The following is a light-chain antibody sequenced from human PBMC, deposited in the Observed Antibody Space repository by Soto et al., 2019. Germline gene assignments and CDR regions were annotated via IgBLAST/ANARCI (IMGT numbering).Light chain of an antibody. J-gene: IGKJ4*01. CDR2: GAS. Sequence: DIVMTQSPATLSVSPGERATLSCRASQSVSSNLAWYQQKPGQAPRLLIYGASTRATGIPARFSGSGSGTEFTLTISSLQSEDFAFYYCQQYNNWPPLTFGGGTKVEIK. V-gene: IGKV3-15*01. CDR3: QQYNNWPPLT. CDR1: QSVSSN.